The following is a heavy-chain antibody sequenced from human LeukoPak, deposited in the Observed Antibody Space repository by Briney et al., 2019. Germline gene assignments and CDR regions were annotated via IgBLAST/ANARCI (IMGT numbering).Heavy chain of an antibody. CDR2: ISSSGSTI. CDR3: AVATIKDYFDY. Sequence: GGSLRLSCAASGFTFSSYEMNWVRQAPGKGLEWVSYISSSGSTIYYADSVKGRFTISRDNAKNSLYLQMNSLRAEDTAIYYCAVATIKDYFDYWGQGTLVTVSS. CDR1: GFTFSSYE. D-gene: IGHD5-24*01. V-gene: IGHV3-48*03. J-gene: IGHJ4*02.